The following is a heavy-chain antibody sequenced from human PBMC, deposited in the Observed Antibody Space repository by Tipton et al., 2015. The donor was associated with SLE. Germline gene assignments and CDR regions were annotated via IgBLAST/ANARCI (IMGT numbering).Heavy chain of an antibody. V-gene: IGHV4-59*01. CDR2: IHYNRDT. CDR3: ARGSVVADDF. CDR1: GGSFSGYS. J-gene: IGHJ4*02. Sequence: TLSLTCAVYGGSFSGYSWSWIRQTPGKGLEWIGYIHYNRDTNYHPSLKSRVTISVDTSKNQLSLKLTSVTAADTAVYYCARGSVVADDFWGQGTLVTVSS. D-gene: IGHD2-15*01.